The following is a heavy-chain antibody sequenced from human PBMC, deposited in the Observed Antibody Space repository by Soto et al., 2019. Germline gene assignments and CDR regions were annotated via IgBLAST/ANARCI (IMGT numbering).Heavy chain of an antibody. CDR1: GYTFTSYG. D-gene: IGHD3-16*01. J-gene: IGHJ6*02. Sequence: QVQLVQSGGEVKKPGTSVKVSCKASGYTFTSYGISWVRQAPGQGLEWMGWISGYNGNTNYAQKFQGRVTMTTDTSTTTAYMELRSLSSDDTAVYYCARMGDVPYYYYGLDVWAPGTTVTVSS. CDR2: ISGYNGNT. V-gene: IGHV1-18*01. CDR3: ARMGDVPYYYYGLDV.